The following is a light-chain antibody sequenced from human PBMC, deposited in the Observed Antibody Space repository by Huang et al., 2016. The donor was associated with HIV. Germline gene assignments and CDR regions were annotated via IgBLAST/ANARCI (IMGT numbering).Light chain of an antibody. CDR2: GAS. V-gene: IGKV3-15*01. J-gene: IGKJ2*01. CDR1: QGISSN. Sequence: EMVMTQSPDTLSVSPGASVTLSCRARQGISSNLAWYQQKPGQAPRLLIHGASTRAAGIPARFSGSGSEIAFTLTINSLQSEDSALYYCLQYNNWPRTFGQGTKLEIK. CDR3: LQYNNWPRT.